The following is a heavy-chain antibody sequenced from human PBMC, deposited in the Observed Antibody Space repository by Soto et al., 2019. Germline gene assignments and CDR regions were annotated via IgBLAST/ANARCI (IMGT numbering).Heavy chain of an antibody. CDR2: ISYDGSNK. Sequence: QVQLVESGGGVVRPGRSLRLSCAASGFTFSSYAMHWVRQAPGKGLEWVAVISYDGSNKYYADSVKGRFTISRDNSKNTLYLQMNSLRAEDTAVYYCARGEEEGAGYFDYWGQGTLVTVSS. CDR1: GFTFSSYA. CDR3: ARGEEEGAGYFDY. J-gene: IGHJ4*02. V-gene: IGHV3-30-3*01.